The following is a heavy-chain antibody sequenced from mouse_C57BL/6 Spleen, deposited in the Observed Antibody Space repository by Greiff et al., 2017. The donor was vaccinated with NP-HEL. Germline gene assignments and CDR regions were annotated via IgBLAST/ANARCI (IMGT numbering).Heavy chain of an antibody. J-gene: IGHJ4*01. Sequence: VQLQQPGTELVKPGASVKLSCKASGYTFTSYWMHWVKQRPGQGLEWIGNINPSNGGTNYNEKFKSKATLTVDKSSSTAYMQLSSLTSEDSAVYYCARYSYYYGSSSYAMDYWGQGTSVTVSS. CDR3: ARYSYYYGSSSYAMDY. CDR2: INPSNGGT. CDR1: GYTFTSYW. D-gene: IGHD1-1*01. V-gene: IGHV1-53*01.